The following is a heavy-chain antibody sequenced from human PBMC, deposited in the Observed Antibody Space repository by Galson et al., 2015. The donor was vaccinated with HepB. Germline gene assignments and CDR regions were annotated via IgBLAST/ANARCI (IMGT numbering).Heavy chain of an antibody. J-gene: IGHJ4*02. CDR1: GFTFSSYG. V-gene: IGHV3-30*18. CDR2: ISYDGSNK. CDR3: AKDSLGGIQLWSDLDY. D-gene: IGHD5-18*01. Sequence: SLRLSCAASGFTFSSYGMHWVRQAPGKGLEWVAVISYDGSNKYYADSVKGRFTISRDNSKNTLYLQMNSLRAEDTAVYYCAKDSLGGIQLWSDLDYWGQGTLVTVSS.